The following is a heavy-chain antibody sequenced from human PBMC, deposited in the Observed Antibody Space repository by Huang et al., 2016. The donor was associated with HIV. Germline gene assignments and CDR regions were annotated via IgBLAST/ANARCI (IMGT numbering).Heavy chain of an antibody. CDR3: VRDPRIQSWLNYFDY. V-gene: IGHV3-74*01. Sequence: EVQLVESGGGLVQPGGSLRLSCTASGFTFSSYWMHWVRQAPGKGLVWVSRINSDGGSSGDADSVKGRFTISRDNAKNTLYLQMNSLRAEDTAVYYCVRDPRIQSWLNYFDYWGQGTLVSVSS. J-gene: IGHJ4*02. CDR2: INSDGGSS. D-gene: IGHD3-22*01. CDR1: GFTFSSYW.